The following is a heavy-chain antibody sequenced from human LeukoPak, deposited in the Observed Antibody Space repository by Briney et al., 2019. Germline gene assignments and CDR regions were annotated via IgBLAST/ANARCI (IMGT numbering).Heavy chain of an antibody. V-gene: IGHV3-53*01. CDR3: ARVEFSAVGDY. J-gene: IGHJ4*02. D-gene: IGHD3-10*01. CDR2: IYSGGST. Sequence: PGGSLRLSCAASGFTVSSNYMSWVRQAPGKGLEWVSVIYSGGSTYYADSVKGRFTISRDNSKNTLYLQMNSLRAEDTAVYYCARVEFSAVGDYWGQGTLVTVSS. CDR1: GFTVSSNY.